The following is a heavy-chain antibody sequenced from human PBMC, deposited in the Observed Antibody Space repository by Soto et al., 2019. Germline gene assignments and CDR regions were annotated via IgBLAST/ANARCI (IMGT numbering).Heavy chain of an antibody. D-gene: IGHD5-12*01. Sequence: SVKVSCKASGGTFSSYAISWVRQAPGQGLEWMGGIIPIFGTANYAQKFQGRVTIAADESTSTAYMELSSLRSEDTAVYYCASRRGRDGYRNDYWGQGTLVTVSS. V-gene: IGHV1-69*13. CDR3: ASRRGRDGYRNDY. J-gene: IGHJ4*02. CDR2: IIPIFGTA. CDR1: GGTFSSYA.